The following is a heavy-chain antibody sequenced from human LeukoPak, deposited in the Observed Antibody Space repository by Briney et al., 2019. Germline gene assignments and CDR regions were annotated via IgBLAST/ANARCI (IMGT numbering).Heavy chain of an antibody. CDR2: IYTSGST. Sequence: SETLSLTCTVSGGSISSYYWSGIRQPAGKGLEWIGRIYTSGSTNYNPSLKSRVTMSVDTSKNQFSLKLSSVTAADTAVYYCARDFSPPDYSNYYYYYYMDVWGKGTTVTVSS. CDR3: ARDFSPPDYSNYYYYYYMDV. J-gene: IGHJ6*03. V-gene: IGHV4-4*07. D-gene: IGHD4-11*01. CDR1: GGSISSYY.